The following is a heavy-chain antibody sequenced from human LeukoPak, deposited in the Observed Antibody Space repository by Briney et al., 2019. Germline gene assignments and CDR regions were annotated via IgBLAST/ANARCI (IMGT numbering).Heavy chain of an antibody. CDR1: GGSISSSSYY. V-gene: IGHV4-39*01. D-gene: IGHD2-15*01. Sequence: SETLSLTCTVSGGSISSSSYYWGWIRQPPGKGLEWIGSIYYSGSTYYNPSLKSRVTISVDTSKNQFSLRLSSVTAADTAVYYCARQSGGSRYWGQGTLVTVSS. CDR2: IYYSGST. CDR3: ARQSGGSRY. J-gene: IGHJ4*02.